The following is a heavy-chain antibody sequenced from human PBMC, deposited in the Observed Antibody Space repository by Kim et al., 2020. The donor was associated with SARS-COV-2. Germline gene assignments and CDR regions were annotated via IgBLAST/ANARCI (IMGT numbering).Heavy chain of an antibody. CDR3: VRDGFPGSRWYLGLGR. J-gene: IGHJ4*02. D-gene: IGHD6-13*01. V-gene: IGHV3-30*04. CDR1: GFNFTNYA. Sequence: GGSLRLSCAASGFNFTNYAMHWVRQAPGKGLEWVGIISYDGSNQHYGDSVKGRFTISRDNFRNTLYLQMHSPRPEDTAVYYCVRDGFPGSRWYLGLGRWGQGTLVIVSS. CDR2: ISYDGSNQ.